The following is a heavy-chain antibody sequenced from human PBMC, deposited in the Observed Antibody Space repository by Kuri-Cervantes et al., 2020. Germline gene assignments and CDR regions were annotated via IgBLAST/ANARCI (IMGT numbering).Heavy chain of an antibody. CDR1: GYTFTSYY. CDR3: ASTYDILTGYWVY. V-gene: IGHV1-46*01. D-gene: IGHD3-9*01. CDR2: INPSGGST. J-gene: IGHJ4*02. Sequence: ASVKVSCKASGYTFTSYYMHWVRQAPGQGLEWMGIINPSGGSTSYAQKFQGRVTMTRDTSASTAYMELSSLRSEDTAVYYCASTYDILTGYWVYWGQGTLVTVSS.